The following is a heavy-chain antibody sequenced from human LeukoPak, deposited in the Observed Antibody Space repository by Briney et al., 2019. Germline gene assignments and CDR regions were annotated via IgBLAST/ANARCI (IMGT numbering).Heavy chain of an antibody. CDR3: AKGHSWIQLCFDY. CDR2: IRYDGSNK. J-gene: IGHJ4*02. D-gene: IGHD5-18*01. CDR1: GFTFSSYW. Sequence: PGGSLRLSCAASGFTFSSYWMSWVRQAPGKGLEWVAFIRYDGSNKYYADSVKGRFTISRDNSKNTLYLQMNSLRAEDTAVYYCAKGHSWIQLCFDYWGQGTLVTVSS. V-gene: IGHV3-30*02.